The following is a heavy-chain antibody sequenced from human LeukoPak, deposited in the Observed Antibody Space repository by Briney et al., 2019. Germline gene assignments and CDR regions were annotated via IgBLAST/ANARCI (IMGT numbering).Heavy chain of an antibody. CDR2: INTGNGNT. CDR1: GYTFTSYG. J-gene: IGHJ4*02. CDR3: ARAVKYRSGPLTDLLPYYFDY. D-gene: IGHD6-19*01. V-gene: IGHV1-3*03. Sequence: ASVKVSCKASGYTFTSYGISWVRQAPGQRLEWMGCINTGNGNTKYSQEFQGRVTITRDTSANTAYMELSSLRSEDMAVYYCARAVKYRSGPLTDLLPYYFDYWGQGTLVTVSS.